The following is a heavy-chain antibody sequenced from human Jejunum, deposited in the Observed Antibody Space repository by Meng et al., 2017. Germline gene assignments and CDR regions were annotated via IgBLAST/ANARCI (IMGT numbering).Heavy chain of an antibody. Sequence: LSLTCAASGFRSSDYGMHWVRQPPGKGLEWVAVIWSDGSKRYYADSVKGRFTISKDNPKNTLYLEVNSLRAEDTAVYYCARGAYLDSGGYGLDPWGQGTPVTVSS. CDR2: IWSDGSKR. D-gene: IGHD3-22*01. J-gene: IGHJ5*02. CDR3: ARGAYLDSGGYGLDP. CDR1: GFRSSDYG. V-gene: IGHV3-33*01.